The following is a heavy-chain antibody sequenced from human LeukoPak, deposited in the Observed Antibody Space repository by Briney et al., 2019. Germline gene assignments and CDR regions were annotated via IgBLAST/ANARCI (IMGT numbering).Heavy chain of an antibody. CDR1: GGSISSGGYY. Sequence: SETLSLTCTVSGGSISSGGYYWSWIRQHPGKGLEWIGYIYYSGSTYYNPSLKSRVTISVDTSKNQFSLKLSSVTAADTAVYYCARDSHDFWSGYLYFDYWGQGTLVTVSS. CDR2: IYYSGST. CDR3: ARDSHDFWSGYLYFDY. D-gene: IGHD3-3*01. V-gene: IGHV4-31*03. J-gene: IGHJ4*02.